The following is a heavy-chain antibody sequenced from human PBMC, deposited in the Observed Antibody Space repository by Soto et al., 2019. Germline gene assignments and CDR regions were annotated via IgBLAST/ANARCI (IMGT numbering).Heavy chain of an antibody. CDR3: ARDHYYDSSGYYSGY. D-gene: IGHD3-22*01. Sequence: QVQLVESGEGVVQPGRSLRLSCAASGFTFSSYGMHWVRQAPGKGLEWVAVIWYDGSNKYYADSVKGRFTISRDNSKNTVYLQMNSVRAEDTAVYYCARDHYYDSSGYYSGYWGQGTLVTVSS. CDR1: GFTFSSYG. J-gene: IGHJ4*02. CDR2: IWYDGSNK. V-gene: IGHV3-33*01.